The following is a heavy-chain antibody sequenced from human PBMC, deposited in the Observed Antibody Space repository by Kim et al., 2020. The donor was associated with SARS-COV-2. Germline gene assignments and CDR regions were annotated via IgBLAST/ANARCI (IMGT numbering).Heavy chain of an antibody. J-gene: IGHJ6*02. CDR3: AKESGDMDV. Sequence: GGSLRLSCAASGFTFNTYHMHWVRQAPGKGLEWVALIWFDGSDKYYADSVKGRFTISRDNSKNTLYLQMNSLRAEDTAMYYCAKESGDMDVWGQGTTVTVSS. V-gene: IGHV3-30*02. CDR2: IWFDGSDK. CDR1: GFTFNTYH. D-gene: IGHD2-21*01.